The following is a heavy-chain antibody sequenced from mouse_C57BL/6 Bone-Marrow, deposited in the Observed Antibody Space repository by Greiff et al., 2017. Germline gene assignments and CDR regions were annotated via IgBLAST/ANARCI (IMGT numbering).Heavy chain of an antibody. CDR1: GYTFTSYW. CDR2: IYPSDSET. V-gene: IGHV1-61*01. J-gene: IGHJ1*03. CDR3: ARPNYYGSSPLGV. Sequence: QVQLQQPGAELVRPGSSVKLSCKASGYTFTSYWMDWVKQRPGQGLEWIGNIYPSDSETHYNQKFKDKATLTVDKSSSTAYMQLSSLTSEDSAVYYGARPNYYGSSPLGVWGTGTTVTVSS. D-gene: IGHD1-1*01.